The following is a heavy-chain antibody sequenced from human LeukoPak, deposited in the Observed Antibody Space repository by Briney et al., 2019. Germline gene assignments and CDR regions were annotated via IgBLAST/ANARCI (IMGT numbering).Heavy chain of an antibody. Sequence: PGGSLRLSYAASGFSFGGYALHWVRHAPGKGLEWVASISWNSGDIVHADSVKGRFTISRDNTKNSLYLQMNSLRAEDTAVYYCATPLDYYDSSGYHQGGDWGQGTLVTVSS. CDR3: ATPLDYYDSSGYHQGGD. J-gene: IGHJ4*02. D-gene: IGHD3-22*01. V-gene: IGHV3-9*01. CDR2: ISWNSGDI. CDR1: GFSFGGYA.